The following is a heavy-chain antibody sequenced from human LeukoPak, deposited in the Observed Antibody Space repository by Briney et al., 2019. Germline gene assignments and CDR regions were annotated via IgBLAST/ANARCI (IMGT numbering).Heavy chain of an antibody. D-gene: IGHD3-9*01. J-gene: IGHJ5*02. Sequence: GGSLRLSCAASGFTFSSYAMSWVRQAPGKGLEWVSAISGSGGSTYYADSVKGRFTISRDNSKNTLYLQMDSLRAEDTAVYYCAKANFDWKLYWFDPWGQGTLVTVSS. CDR1: GFTFSSYA. CDR2: ISGSGGST. V-gene: IGHV3-23*01. CDR3: AKANFDWKLYWFDP.